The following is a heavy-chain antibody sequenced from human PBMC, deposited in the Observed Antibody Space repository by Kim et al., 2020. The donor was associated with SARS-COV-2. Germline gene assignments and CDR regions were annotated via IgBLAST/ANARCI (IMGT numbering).Heavy chain of an antibody. J-gene: IGHJ5*02. CDR2: FDPEDGET. CDR3: ATGVGMGATRWFDP. V-gene: IGHV1-24*01. CDR1: GYTLTELS. Sequence: ASVKVSCKVSGYTLTELSMHWVRQAPGKGLEWMGGFDPEDGETIYAQKFQGRATMTEATSTDTAYMELSSLRSEDTAVYYCATGVGMGATRWFDPWGQGT. D-gene: IGHD2-8*01.